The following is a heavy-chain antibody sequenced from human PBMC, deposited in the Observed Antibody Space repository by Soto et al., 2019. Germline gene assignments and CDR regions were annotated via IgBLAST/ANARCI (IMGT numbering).Heavy chain of an antibody. CDR1: GFAVSSKY. Sequence: EVQLVESGGGLIQPGGSLRLSCAASGFAVSSKYMTWVRQAPGKGLEWVSVIYGGGTTYYADSVKGRFTISRDTSKNTLDLQKNSLRAEDTGVYYCVQTTGWPGFDFWGQGTLVTVSS. J-gene: IGHJ4*02. D-gene: IGHD6-19*01. CDR2: IYGGGTT. V-gene: IGHV3-53*01. CDR3: VQTTGWPGFDF.